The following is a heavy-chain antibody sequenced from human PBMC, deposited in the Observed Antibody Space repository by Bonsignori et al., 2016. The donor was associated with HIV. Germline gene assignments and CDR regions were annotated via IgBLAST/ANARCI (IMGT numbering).Heavy chain of an antibody. CDR2: ISSSGSTI. CDR3: ARDGRDDFWSGMGY. J-gene: IGHJ4*02. V-gene: IGHV3-48*03. Sequence: WIRQPHGRGVEWVSYISSSGSTIYYADSVKGRFTISRDNAKNSLYLQMNSLRAEDTAVYYCARDGRDDFWSGMGYWGQGTLVTVSS. D-gene: IGHD3-3*01.